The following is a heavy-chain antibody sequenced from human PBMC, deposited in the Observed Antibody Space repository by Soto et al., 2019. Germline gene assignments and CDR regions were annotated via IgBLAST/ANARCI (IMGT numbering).Heavy chain of an antibody. J-gene: IGHJ6*02. V-gene: IGHV4-31*03. CDR3: ARLGISYYYGMDV. CDR1: GGSISSGGYY. Sequence: SETLSLTCTVSGGSISSGGYYWSWIRQHPGKGLEWIGYIFYSGTTYYNPSLKSRVTISVDTSKNQFSLKLSSVTAADTAVYYCARLGISYYYGMDVWGQGTTVTVSS. D-gene: IGHD1-20*01. CDR2: IFYSGTT.